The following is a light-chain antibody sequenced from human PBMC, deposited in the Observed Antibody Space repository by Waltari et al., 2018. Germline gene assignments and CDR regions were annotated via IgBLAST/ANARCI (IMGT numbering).Light chain of an antibody. CDR1: QSVSSY. CDR3: QQRRNWPLFT. J-gene: IGKJ3*01. V-gene: IGKV3-11*01. Sequence: EIVLTQSPATLSLSPGERATLSCRASQSVSSYLAWYQQKPGQAPRLLIYDASNRATGIPARFSGRGSGTDFTLTISSLGPEDFAVYNCQQRRNWPLFTFGPGTKGDIK. CDR2: DAS.